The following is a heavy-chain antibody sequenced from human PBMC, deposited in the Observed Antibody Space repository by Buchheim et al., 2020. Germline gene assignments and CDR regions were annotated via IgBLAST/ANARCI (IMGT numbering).Heavy chain of an antibody. D-gene: IGHD3-3*01. J-gene: IGHJ6*02. CDR1: GFTFSSYG. CDR3: AKDPERFLERNGGGYGMDV. V-gene: IGHV3-30*18. CDR2: ISYDGSNK. Sequence: QVQLVESGGGVVQPGRSLRLSCAASGFTFSSYGMHWVRQAPGKGLEWVAVISYDGSNKYYADSVKGRFTISRDNSQNTLYLQMNSLRAEDTAVYYCAKDPERFLERNGGGYGMDVWGQGTT.